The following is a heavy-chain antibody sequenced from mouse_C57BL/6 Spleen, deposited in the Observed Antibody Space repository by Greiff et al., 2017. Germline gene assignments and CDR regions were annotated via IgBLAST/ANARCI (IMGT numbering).Heavy chain of an antibody. J-gene: IGHJ2*01. CDR1: GYTFTDYY. CDR3: ARGDYGSSSLYFDY. D-gene: IGHD1-1*01. CDR2: INPNNGGT. Sequence: EVQLQESGPELVKPGASVKISCKASGYTFTDYYMNWVKQSHGKSLEWIGDINPNNGGTSYNQKFKGKATLTVDKSSSTAYMELRSLTSEDSAVYYCARGDYGSSSLYFDYWGQGTTLTVSS. V-gene: IGHV1-26*01.